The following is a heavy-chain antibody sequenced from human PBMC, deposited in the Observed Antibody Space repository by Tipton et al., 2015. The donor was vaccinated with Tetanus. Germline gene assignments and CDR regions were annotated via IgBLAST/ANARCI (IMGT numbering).Heavy chain of an antibody. CDR2: ISSSGST. Sequence: TLSLTCSVSGGSLRSGDHYWSWIRQPPGKGLEWPAYISSSGSTNSNYALKSRITISRDTSKNQISLKLTSVTAADTAVYYCARANYNFPKKGPFDSWGQGTLVIVSS. CDR3: ARANYNFPKKGPFDS. CDR1: GGSLRSGDHY. J-gene: IGHJ4*02. V-gene: IGHV4-61*08. D-gene: IGHD3-3*01.